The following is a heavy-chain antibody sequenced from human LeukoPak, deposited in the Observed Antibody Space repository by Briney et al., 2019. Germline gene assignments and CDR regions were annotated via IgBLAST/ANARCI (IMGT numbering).Heavy chain of an antibody. J-gene: IGHJ4*02. Sequence: PGRSLRLSCAASGFTFSSYGMHWVRQAPGKGLEWVAVIWYDGSNKYYADSVKGRFTISRDNAKNSLYLQMNSLRDEDTAVYYCARDKHDSSGYYTPTFFDHWGQGTLVTVSS. CDR3: ARDKHDSSGYYTPTFFDH. CDR2: IWYDGSNK. D-gene: IGHD3-22*01. CDR1: GFTFSSYG. V-gene: IGHV3-33*01.